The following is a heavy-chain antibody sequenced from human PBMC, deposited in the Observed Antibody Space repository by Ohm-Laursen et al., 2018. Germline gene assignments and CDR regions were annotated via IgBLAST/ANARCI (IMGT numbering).Heavy chain of an antibody. D-gene: IGHD3-16*01. V-gene: IGHV3-30*18. CDR3: AKLCRLGYGMDV. J-gene: IGHJ6*02. Sequence: SLRLSCAASGFTFSSYGMHWVRQAPGKGLEWVAVISYDGSNKYYADSVKGRFTISRDSSKNTLYLQMNSLRAEDTAVYYCAKLCRLGYGMDVWGQGTTVTVSS. CDR2: ISYDGSNK. CDR1: GFTFSSYG.